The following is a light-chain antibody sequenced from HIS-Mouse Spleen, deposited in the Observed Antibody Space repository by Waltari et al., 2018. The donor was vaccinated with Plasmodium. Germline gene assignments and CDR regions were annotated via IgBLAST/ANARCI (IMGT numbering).Light chain of an antibody. Sequence: AIWMTQSPSLLSASTGDRVTISFRMSQGISSYLACYHQKPGKAPELLIYAASTLQSGVPSRFSGSGSGTDFTLTISCLQSEDFATYYCQQYYSFPYTFGQGTKLEIK. V-gene: IGKV1D-8*02. CDR2: AAS. CDR3: QQYYSFPYT. J-gene: IGKJ2*01. CDR1: QGISSY.